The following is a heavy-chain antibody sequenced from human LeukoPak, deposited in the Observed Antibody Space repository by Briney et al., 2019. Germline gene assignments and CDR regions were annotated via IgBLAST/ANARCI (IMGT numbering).Heavy chain of an antibody. D-gene: IGHD1-26*01. CDR3: AKDRTVGASYWYFDL. V-gene: IGHV3-30-3*01. Sequence: GGSLRLSCAASGFTFSSYAMHWVRQAPGKGLEWVAVISYDGSNKYYADSVKGRFTISRDNSKNTLYLHMNTLRAEDTAIYYCAKDRTVGASYWYFDLWGRGTLVTVSS. CDR1: GFTFSSYA. CDR2: ISYDGSNK. J-gene: IGHJ2*01.